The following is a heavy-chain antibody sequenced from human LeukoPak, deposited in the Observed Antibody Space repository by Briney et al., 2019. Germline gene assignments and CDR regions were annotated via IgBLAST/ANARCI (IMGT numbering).Heavy chain of an antibody. J-gene: IGHJ4*02. Sequence: SETLSLTCTVSGGSISSSSYYWGWIRQPPGKGLEWIGSIYYSGSTYYNPSLKSRVTMSVDTSKNQFSLKLSSVTAADTAVYYCARDPYDSTPGGGFDYWGQGTLVTVSS. V-gene: IGHV4-39*07. CDR1: GGSISSSSYY. CDR2: IYYSGST. D-gene: IGHD3-22*01. CDR3: ARDPYDSTPGGGFDY.